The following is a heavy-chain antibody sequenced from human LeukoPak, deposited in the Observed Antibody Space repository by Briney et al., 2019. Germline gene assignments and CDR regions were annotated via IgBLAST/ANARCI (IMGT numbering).Heavy chain of an antibody. CDR3: ARRFDY. CDR2: IYSGGST. V-gene: IGHV3-53*01. CDR1: GFTVSSNY. Sequence: GGSLRLSCAASGFTVSSNYMSWVRQAPGKGLEWVSIIYSGGSTFYADSVKGRFTISRDNAKNSLYLQMNSLRAEDTAMYYCARRFDYWGQGTLVTVSS. J-gene: IGHJ4*02.